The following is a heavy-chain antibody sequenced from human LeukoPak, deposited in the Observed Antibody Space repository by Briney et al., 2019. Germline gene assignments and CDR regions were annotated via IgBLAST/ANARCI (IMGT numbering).Heavy chain of an antibody. V-gene: IGHV3-73*01. J-gene: IGHJ6*02. CDR1: GFTFSGST. D-gene: IGHD1-26*01. Sequence: PGGSLRLSCAASGFTFSGSTMHWVCQASGKGLEWVGRIRSKANNYATAYATSVKGRFTLSRDDSKNTAYLQMNSLKTEDTAVYYCIRGAASGSYYGFDVWGQGATVTVSS. CDR2: IRSKANNYAT. CDR3: IRGAASGSYYGFDV.